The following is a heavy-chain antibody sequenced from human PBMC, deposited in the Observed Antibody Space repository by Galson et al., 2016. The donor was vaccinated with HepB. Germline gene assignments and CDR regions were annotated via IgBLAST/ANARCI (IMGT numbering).Heavy chain of an antibody. CDR3: ARHISGGSVYLSYYYAMDV. Sequence: SETLSLTCTVSGGSVTSSLYYWGWVRQPPGKGLEWIGTGFYDGSTYYSPSLTNRVTISFDTSTNQFSLQLNSVTAACTAVYFCARHISGGSVYLSYYYAMDVWGQGTTVTVSS. D-gene: IGHD5/OR15-5a*01. J-gene: IGHJ6*02. CDR1: GGSVTSSLYY. V-gene: IGHV4-39*01. CDR2: GFYDGST.